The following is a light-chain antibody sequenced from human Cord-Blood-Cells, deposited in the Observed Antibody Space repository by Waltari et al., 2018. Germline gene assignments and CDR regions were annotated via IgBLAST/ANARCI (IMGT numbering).Light chain of an antibody. CDR1: QGISSY. CDR3: QQYYRGYS. J-gene: IGKJ2*03. Sequence: AIRMTQSPSSFSASTGDRVTITCRASQGISSYLAWYQQKPGKAPKLLIYAASTLQSGVPSRFSGSGSGTDFTRTLSCLQSEDFATYYCQQYYRGYSFGQGTKLEIK. V-gene: IGKV1-8*01. CDR2: AAS.